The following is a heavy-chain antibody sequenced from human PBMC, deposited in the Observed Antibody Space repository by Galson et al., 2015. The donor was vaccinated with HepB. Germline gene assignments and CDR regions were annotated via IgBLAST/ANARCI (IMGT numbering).Heavy chain of an antibody. D-gene: IGHD2-15*01. J-gene: IGHJ6*02. CDR1: GGTFISYA. CDR3: ANLVVVAASGRGVFSMDV. Sequence: SVKVSCKASGGTFISYAISWVRQAPGQGLEWMGGIIPIFGTADYAQKFQGRVTITADESTSTAYMELSSLRSEDTAVYYCANLVVVAASGRGVFSMDVWGQGTTVTVSS. V-gene: IGHV1-69*13. CDR2: IIPIFGTA.